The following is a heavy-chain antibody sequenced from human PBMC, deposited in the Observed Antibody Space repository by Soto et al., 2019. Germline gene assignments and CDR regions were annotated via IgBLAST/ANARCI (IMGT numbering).Heavy chain of an antibody. CDR2: IKSKTNNYAT. Sequence: DVQLVESGGGLVQPGGSLKLSCAASGFTFSDSDIHWVRQASGKGLEWVGRIKSKTNNYATAYAASVKGRFTVYREDSENTGYLQMSSLQTEDTAMYYCICREDYCAHLWFDPWGHGTLVTVSS. D-gene: IGHD4-17*01. J-gene: IGHJ5*02. V-gene: IGHV3-73*01. CDR1: GFTFSDSD. CDR3: ICREDYCAHLWFDP.